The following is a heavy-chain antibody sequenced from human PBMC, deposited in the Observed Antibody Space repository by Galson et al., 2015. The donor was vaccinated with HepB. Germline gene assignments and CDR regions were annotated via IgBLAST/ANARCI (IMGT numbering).Heavy chain of an antibody. CDR3: ARATAGTYDYVWGSYRPDAFDI. D-gene: IGHD3-16*02. Sequence: SVKVSCKASGYTFTSYGISWARQAPGQGLEWMGWISAYNGNTNYAQKLQGRVTMTTDTSTSTAYMELRSLRSDDTAVYYCARATAGTYDYVWGSYRPDAFDIWGQGTMVTVSS. J-gene: IGHJ3*02. V-gene: IGHV1-18*01. CDR1: GYTFTSYG. CDR2: ISAYNGNT.